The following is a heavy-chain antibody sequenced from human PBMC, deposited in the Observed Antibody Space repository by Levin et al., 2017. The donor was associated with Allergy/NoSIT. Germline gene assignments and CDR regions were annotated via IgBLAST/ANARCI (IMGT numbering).Heavy chain of an antibody. Sequence: SLKISCAASGFTFGDYAMHWVRQAPGKGLEWVSGINWNRDKIGYADSVRARFTISRDNAKNSLYLQMNSLGPGDTALYYCAKGLNWGSPNTFDYWGQGTLVTVSS. CDR1: GFTFGDYA. D-gene: IGHD7-27*01. V-gene: IGHV3-9*01. CDR2: INWNRDKI. J-gene: IGHJ4*02. CDR3: AKGLNWGSPNTFDY.